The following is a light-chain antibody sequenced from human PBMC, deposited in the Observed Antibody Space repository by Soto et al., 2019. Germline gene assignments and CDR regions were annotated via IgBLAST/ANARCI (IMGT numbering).Light chain of an antibody. CDR1: QSVRSS. CDR3: QQRSNWPGT. Sequence: EIVLTQSPATLSLSPGERATLSCRASQSVRSSLVWYQQQPGQAPRLLIYDASNMATGIPARFSGSGSGTDFTLTISSLEPKDFSVYYCQQRSNWPGTFGQGTKVEIK. V-gene: IGKV3-11*01. J-gene: IGKJ1*01. CDR2: DAS.